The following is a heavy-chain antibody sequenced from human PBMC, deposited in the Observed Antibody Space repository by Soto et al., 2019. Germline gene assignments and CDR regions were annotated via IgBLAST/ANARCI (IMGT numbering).Heavy chain of an antibody. CDR3: ARGLFLNYWEVLHFPPPDY. CDR2: FRTGGDDATT. V-gene: IGHV3-23*01. J-gene: IGHJ4*02. Sequence: PGGSLRLSCAASGFTFSSYSMSWVRQAPGKGLEWVSGFRTGGDDATTYYADSVKGRFTISRDNSKNTLSLQMNSLRAGDTALYYCARGLFLNYWEVLHFPPPDYWGRGTLVTVSS. CDR1: GFTFSSYS. D-gene: IGHD3-22*01.